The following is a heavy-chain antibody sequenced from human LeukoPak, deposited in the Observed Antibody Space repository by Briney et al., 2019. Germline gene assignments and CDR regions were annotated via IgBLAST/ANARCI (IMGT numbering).Heavy chain of an antibody. J-gene: IGHJ4*02. D-gene: IGHD3-16*01. CDR2: INPKSGDA. Sequence: ASVKVSCKASGYTFTDYYMHWVRQAPGQGLEWMGWINPKSGDASYNQAFQGRVTMTRDTSISTAYMELNRLRSDDTAMYYCARGEYSNGYPYRLDSWGQGTLVTVSS. CDR3: ARGEYSNGYPYRLDS. V-gene: IGHV1-2*02. CDR1: GYTFTDYY.